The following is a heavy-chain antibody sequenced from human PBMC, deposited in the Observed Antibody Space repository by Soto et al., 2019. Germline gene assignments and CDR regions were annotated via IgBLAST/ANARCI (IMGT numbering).Heavy chain of an antibody. CDR3: ANYGFPGHYGGHA. CDR1: SGSISSSNW. V-gene: IGHV4-4*02. J-gene: IGHJ4*02. D-gene: IGHD4-17*01. CDR2: IYHSGST. Sequence: PSAALSLTCAVSSGSISSSNWCSWVRQPPGKGLEWIGEIYHSGSTNYNPSLKSRVTISVDKSKNQFSLKLSSVTAADTAVYYCANYGFPGHYGGHAWGQGTLVTVSS.